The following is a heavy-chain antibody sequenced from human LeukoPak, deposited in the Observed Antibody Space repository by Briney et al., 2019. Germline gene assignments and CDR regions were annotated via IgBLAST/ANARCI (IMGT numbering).Heavy chain of an antibody. CDR2: INHSGST. V-gene: IGHV4-34*01. D-gene: IGHD6-19*01. CDR1: GGSFSGYY. CDR3: ARGTQWLDSDAFDI. Sequence: PSETLSLTCAVYGGSFSGYYWSWIRQPPGKGLEWIGEINHSGSTNYNPSLESRVTISVDTSKNQFSLKLSSVTAADTAVYYCARGTQWLDSDAFDIWGQGTMVTVSS. J-gene: IGHJ3*02.